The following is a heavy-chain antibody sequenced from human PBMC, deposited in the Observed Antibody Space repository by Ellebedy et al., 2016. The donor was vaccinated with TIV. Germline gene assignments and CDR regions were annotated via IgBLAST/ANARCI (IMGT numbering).Heavy chain of an antibody. Sequence: GGSLRLSXAASGFTFSEYAVTWVRQAPGKGLDWVSSISATSLSTYYADSVKGRFTISRDNSKNTLYLQMNSLRAEVTAVYYCAKPIGQMTQFQHTMDVWGQGTTVTVSS. CDR1: GFTFSEYA. V-gene: IGHV3-23*01. D-gene: IGHD2-21*01. J-gene: IGHJ6*02. CDR2: ISATSLST. CDR3: AKPIGQMTQFQHTMDV.